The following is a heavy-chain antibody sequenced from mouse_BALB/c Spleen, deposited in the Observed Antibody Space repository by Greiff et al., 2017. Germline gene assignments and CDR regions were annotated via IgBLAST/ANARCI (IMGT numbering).Heavy chain of an antibody. J-gene: IGHJ3*01. Sequence: VKLVESEPGLVAPSQSLSITCTVSGFSLTGYGVNWVRQPPGKGLEWLGMIWGDGSTDYNSALKSRLSISKDNSKSQVFLKMNSLQTDDTARYYCASLYGSSYARAWFAYWGQGTLVTVSA. V-gene: IGHV2-6-7*01. CDR3: ASLYGSSYARAWFAY. CDR2: IWGDGST. CDR1: GFSLTGYG. D-gene: IGHD1-1*01.